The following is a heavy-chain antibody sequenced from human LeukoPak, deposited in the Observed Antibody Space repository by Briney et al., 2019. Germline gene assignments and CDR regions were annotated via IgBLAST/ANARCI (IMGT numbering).Heavy chain of an antibody. Sequence: SETRSLTCTFSGASISSYYWSWIRQPAGKGLEWMGRIYTSGSTNYNPPLKSRVTISVDTPKNHFSRKLNSVIARDTPLYYCARHNYYFDYWGQRTLVTVSS. V-gene: IGHV4-4*07. CDR1: GASISSYY. J-gene: IGHJ4*02. CDR2: IYTSGST. CDR3: ARHNYYFDY.